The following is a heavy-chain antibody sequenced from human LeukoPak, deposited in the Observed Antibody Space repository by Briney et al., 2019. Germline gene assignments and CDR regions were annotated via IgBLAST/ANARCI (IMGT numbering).Heavy chain of an antibody. D-gene: IGHD3-22*01. V-gene: IGHV4-39*07. CDR1: GGSIRSGYYY. Sequence: SETLSLTCTVSGGSIRSGYYYWGWIRQPPGKGLEWIGSIYDSGSTYYNPSLKSRVTISVDTSKNQFSLKLSSVTAADTAVYYCARGWGHYYDSSGYYPFDYWGQGTLVTVSS. CDR2: IYDSGST. J-gene: IGHJ4*02. CDR3: ARGWGHYYDSSGYYPFDY.